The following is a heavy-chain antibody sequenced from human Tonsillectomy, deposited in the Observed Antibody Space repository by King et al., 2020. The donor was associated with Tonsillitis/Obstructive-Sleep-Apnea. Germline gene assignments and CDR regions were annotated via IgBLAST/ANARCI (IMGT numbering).Heavy chain of an antibody. J-gene: IGHJ2*01. V-gene: IGHV1-69*15. CDR2: IIPFFGTA. CDR1: GVTCSSYA. D-gene: IGHD2-15*01. CDR3: ARDREVVVAATRRYFDL. Sequence: QLVQSGAEVKKPWSSGKFSCKASGVTCSSYAIIWGRQAPGQGLELMGSIIPFFGTANYAQKFQGRGTITADESTSTAYMELSSLRSEDTAVYYCARDREVVVAATRRYFDLWGRGTLVTVSS.